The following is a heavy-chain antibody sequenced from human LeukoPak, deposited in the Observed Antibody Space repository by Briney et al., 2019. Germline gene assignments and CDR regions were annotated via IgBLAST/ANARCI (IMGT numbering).Heavy chain of an antibody. CDR3: ARESIAARPWVDY. Sequence: GGSLRLSCAAPGFTFSSYGMHWVRQAPGKGLEWVAVIWYDGSNKYYADSVKGRFTISRDNSKNTLYLQMNSLRAEDTAVYYCARESIAARPWVDYWGQGTLVTVSS. D-gene: IGHD6-6*01. J-gene: IGHJ4*02. CDR2: IWYDGSNK. V-gene: IGHV3-33*01. CDR1: GFTFSSYG.